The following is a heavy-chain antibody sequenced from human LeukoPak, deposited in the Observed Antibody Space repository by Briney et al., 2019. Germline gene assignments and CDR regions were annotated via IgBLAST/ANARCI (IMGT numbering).Heavy chain of an antibody. J-gene: IGHJ4*02. CDR1: GFTCSSYG. CDR3: AREATAGGYGSGSYYFDY. D-gene: IGHD3-10*01. CDR2: IRYDGSNK. V-gene: IGHV3-30*02. Sequence: PGGSLRLSCAASGFTCSSYGMHWVRQAPGKELEWVAFIRYDGSNKYYADSVKGRFTISRDNSKNTLYLQMNSLRAEDTAVYYCAREATAGGYGSGSYYFDYWGQGTLVTVSS.